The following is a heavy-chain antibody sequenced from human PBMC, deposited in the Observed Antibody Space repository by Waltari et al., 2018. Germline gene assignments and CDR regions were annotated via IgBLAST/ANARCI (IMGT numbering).Heavy chain of an antibody. CDR3: ARGRAAAVVGYYFDY. J-gene: IGHJ4*02. V-gene: IGHV3-53*01. Sequence: EVQLVESGGGLIQPGGSLRLSCAASGFTVSSNYMSWVRQAPGKGLEWVSVIYSGGSTYYADSVKGRFTISRDNSKNTLYLQMNSLRAEDTAVYYCARGRAAAVVGYYFDYWGQGTLVTVSS. D-gene: IGHD6-13*01. CDR2: IYSGGST. CDR1: GFTVSSNY.